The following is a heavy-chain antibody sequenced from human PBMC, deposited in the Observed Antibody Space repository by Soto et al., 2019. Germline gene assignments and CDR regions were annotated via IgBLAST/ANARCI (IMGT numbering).Heavy chain of an antibody. CDR1: GFSLSTSGVG. CDR3: AQVLKGSGSYYNRY. D-gene: IGHD3-10*01. Sequence: QITLKESGPTLVKPTQTLTLTCTFSGFSLSTSGVGGGWIRQPPGMALEWLALIYWNDDKRYSPSLKSRLTITKDNYTNQVVLKMTNMDPVDTATYYCAQVLKGSGSYYNRYWGQGTLVTVSS. J-gene: IGHJ4*02. CDR2: IYWNDDK. V-gene: IGHV2-5*01.